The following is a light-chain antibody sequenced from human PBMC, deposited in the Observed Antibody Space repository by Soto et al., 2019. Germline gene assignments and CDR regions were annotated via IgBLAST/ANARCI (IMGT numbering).Light chain of an antibody. Sequence: EIVMTQSPATLSVSLGERATLSCRASQSVSSNLAWYQQKPGQAPRLLIYGASTRATGIPARFSGSGSGTXXXXXXSSLQSEDFAVYYCQQYNNWPGTFGQGTKLEIK. CDR3: QQYNNWPGT. CDR1: QSVSSN. CDR2: GAS. J-gene: IGKJ2*01. V-gene: IGKV3-15*01.